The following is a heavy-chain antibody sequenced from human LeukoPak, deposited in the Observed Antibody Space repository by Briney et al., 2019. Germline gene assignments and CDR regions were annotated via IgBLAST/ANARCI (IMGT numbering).Heavy chain of an antibody. D-gene: IGHD3-10*01. CDR3: ARLRITMVRGVGYYYYYYMDV. V-gene: IGHV4-34*01. CDR2: IDYSGST. Sequence: SETLSLTCAVYGGSFSGYYWSWIRQPPGKGLEWIGSIDYSGSTYYNPSLKSRVTISADTSKNHFSLKLSSVTAADTAVYYCARLRITMVRGVGYYYYYYMDVWGKGTTVTISS. CDR1: GGSFSGYY. J-gene: IGHJ6*03.